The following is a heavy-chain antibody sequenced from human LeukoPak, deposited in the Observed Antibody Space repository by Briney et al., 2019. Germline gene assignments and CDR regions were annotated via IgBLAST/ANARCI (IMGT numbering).Heavy chain of an antibody. CDR3: AREEYYGSGSYYKGPLFDY. CDR1: GFTFSSYE. CDR2: ISSSGSTI. D-gene: IGHD3-10*01. V-gene: IGHV3-48*03. J-gene: IGHJ4*02. Sequence: GGSLRLSCAASGFTFSSYEMNWVRQAPGKGLEWVSYISSSGSTIYYADSVKGRFTISRDNAKNSPYLQMNSLRAEDTAVYYCAREEYYGSGSYYKGPLFDYWGQGTLVTVSS.